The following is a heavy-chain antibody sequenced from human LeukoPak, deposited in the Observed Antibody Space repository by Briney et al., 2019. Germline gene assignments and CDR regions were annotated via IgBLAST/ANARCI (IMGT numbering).Heavy chain of an antibody. CDR2: IYYSGTT. V-gene: IGHV4-59*01. CDR3: ARGVYIAAAQYGY. J-gene: IGHJ4*02. CDR1: GGSISSYY. Sequence: KPSETLSLTCTVSGGSISSYYWNWIRQPPGKGLEWIGYIYYSGTTNYDPSLKSRVTISVDTSKNQFSLKLSSVTAADTAVYYCARGVYIAAAQYGYWGQGNPGHRLL. D-gene: IGHD6-13*01.